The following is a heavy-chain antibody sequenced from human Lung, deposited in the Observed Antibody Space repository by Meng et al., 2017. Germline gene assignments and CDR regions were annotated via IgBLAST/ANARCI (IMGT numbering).Heavy chain of an antibody. CDR2: ISSTGDST. J-gene: IGHJ5*02. V-gene: IGHV3-23*01. CDR3: AKEAAMAS. D-gene: IGHD5-18*01. Sequence: EVQLMESGGGLVQPGGSLRLSCAASGFTFTAFSMPWVRQAPGKGLEWVSTISSTGDSTFYPDSVKGRFIVSRDNSKNTLYLQMNSLRAEDTAIYYCAKEAAMASWGQGTLVTVSS. CDR1: GFTFTAFS.